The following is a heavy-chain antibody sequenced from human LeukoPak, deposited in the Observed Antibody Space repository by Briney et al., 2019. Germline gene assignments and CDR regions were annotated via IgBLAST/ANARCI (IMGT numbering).Heavy chain of an antibody. CDR2: ISGGGGST. Sequence: GGSLRLSCAASGFTFTSYSMNWVRQAPGKGLEWVSTISGGGGSTYYADSVKGRFTISRDNAKNTLYLQMNSLRAEDTAVYYCARDTDTVTTILDYWGQGTLVTVSS. CDR3: ARDTDTVTTILDY. J-gene: IGHJ4*02. D-gene: IGHD4-17*01. V-gene: IGHV3-23*01. CDR1: GFTFTSYS.